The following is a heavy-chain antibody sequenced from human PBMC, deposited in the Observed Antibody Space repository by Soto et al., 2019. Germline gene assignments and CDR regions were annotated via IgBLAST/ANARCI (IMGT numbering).Heavy chain of an antibody. CDR3: ARRGSGWSYSYYGMDV. D-gene: IGHD6-19*01. Sequence: SETLSLTCTVSGGSISSYYWSWIRQPPGKGLEWIGYIYYSGSTNYNPSLKSRVTISVDTSKNQFSLKLNSVTAADTAVYYCARRGSGWSYSYYGMDVWGQGTTVTVSS. CDR2: IYYSGST. CDR1: GGSISSYY. V-gene: IGHV4-59*08. J-gene: IGHJ6*02.